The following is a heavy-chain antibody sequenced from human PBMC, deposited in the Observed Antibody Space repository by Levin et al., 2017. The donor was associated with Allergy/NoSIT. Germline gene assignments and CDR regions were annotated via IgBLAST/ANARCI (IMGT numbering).Heavy chain of an antibody. CDR1: GYTFTGYY. CDR2: INPNSGGT. J-gene: IGHJ4*02. CDR3: ASWSIAAAGGIDY. Sequence: GESLKISCKASGYTFTGYYMHWVRQAPGQGLEWMGWINPNSGGTNYAQKFQGRVTMTRDTSISTAYMELSRLRSDDTAVYYCASWSIAAAGGIDYWGQGTLVTVSS. D-gene: IGHD6-13*01. V-gene: IGHV1-2*02.